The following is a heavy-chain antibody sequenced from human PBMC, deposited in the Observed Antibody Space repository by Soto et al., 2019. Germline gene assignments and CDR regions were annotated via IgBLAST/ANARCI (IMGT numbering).Heavy chain of an antibody. V-gene: IGHV3-23*01. CDR2: ISATGDTI. D-gene: IGHD3-9*01. CDR3: AKDADYDLSTGTGYYYYGLDV. Sequence: GGSLRLSCAASGFTFSSYAMTWVRQSPGKGLKWVSVISATGDTIYYADCVEGRFTISRDNSNSTLFLQMDRLTADDTAVYFCAKDADYDLSTGTGYYYYGLDVWGQGTTVTVSS. J-gene: IGHJ6*02. CDR1: GFTFSSYA.